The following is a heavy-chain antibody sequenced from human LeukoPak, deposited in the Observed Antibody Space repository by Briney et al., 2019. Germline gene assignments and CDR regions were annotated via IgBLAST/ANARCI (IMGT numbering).Heavy chain of an antibody. CDR3: ARGAGGSYRTRVDY. Sequence: PSETLSLTCAVYGGSFSGYYWSWIRQPPGKGLEWIGEIVHSGNTKYNPSLKSRVTISVDTSKNQFSLKLSSVTAADTAVYYCARGAGGSYRTRVDYWGQGTLVTVSS. CDR1: GGSFSGYY. V-gene: IGHV4-34*01. D-gene: IGHD1-26*01. CDR2: IVHSGNT. J-gene: IGHJ4*02.